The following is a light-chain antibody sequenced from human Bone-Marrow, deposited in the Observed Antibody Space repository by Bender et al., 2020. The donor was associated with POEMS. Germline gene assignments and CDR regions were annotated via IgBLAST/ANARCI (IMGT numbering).Light chain of an antibody. Sequence: QSALTQPPSASGSPGQSVTISCIGSSRDVGGYNYVSWYQQHPGEAPKVVIYDVSKRPSGVPDRFFGSKSGNTASLTVSGLQADDEATYFCSSYAASHNHYVFGTGTKVSVL. CDR1: SRDVGGYNY. V-gene: IGLV2-8*01. CDR3: SSYAASHNHYV. CDR2: DVS. J-gene: IGLJ1*01.